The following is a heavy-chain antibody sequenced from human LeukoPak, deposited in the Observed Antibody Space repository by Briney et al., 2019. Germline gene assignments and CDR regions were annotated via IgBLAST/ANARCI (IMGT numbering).Heavy chain of an antibody. J-gene: IGHJ4*02. CDR1: GFTFSSYA. CDR3: ARGLIVVPDY. D-gene: IGHD2-15*01. V-gene: IGHV3-30-3*01. CDR2: ISYDGSNK. Sequence: PGGSLRLSCAASGFTFSSYAMHWVRQAPGKGLEWVAVISYDGSNKYYADSVKGRFTISRDNSKNTLYLQMNSPRAEDTAVYYCARGLIVVPDYWGQGTLVTVSS.